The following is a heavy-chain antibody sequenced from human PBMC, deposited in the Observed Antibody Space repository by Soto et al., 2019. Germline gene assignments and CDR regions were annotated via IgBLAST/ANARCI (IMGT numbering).Heavy chain of an antibody. CDR3: VRDRGYPDSFDI. J-gene: IGHJ3*02. V-gene: IGHV3-74*01. Sequence: GASLRLSYTASGFNFSPFWMHRLRQAPGKGLVWVSHINSDGTTIVYADSVKGRFTISRDNAKNTLYLQMISLSVEDTAVYFCVRDRGYPDSFDIWGPGT. CDR1: GFNFSPFW. CDR2: INSDGTTI. D-gene: IGHD3-10*01.